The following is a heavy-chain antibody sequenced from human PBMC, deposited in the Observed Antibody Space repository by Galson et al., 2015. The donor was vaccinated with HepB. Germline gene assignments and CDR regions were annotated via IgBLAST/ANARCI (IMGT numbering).Heavy chain of an antibody. CDR2: INAGNGNA. Sequence: QSGAEVKKPGASVKVSCTASGYTFTSYAMHWVRQAPGQRLEWMGWINAGNGNAKYSQKFQGRVTITRDTSASTAYMELSSLRSEDTAVYYCARKGSSSWYDAFDIWGQGTMVTVSS. J-gene: IGHJ3*02. CDR1: GYTFTSYA. CDR3: ARKGSSSWYDAFDI. D-gene: IGHD6-13*01. V-gene: IGHV1-3*01.